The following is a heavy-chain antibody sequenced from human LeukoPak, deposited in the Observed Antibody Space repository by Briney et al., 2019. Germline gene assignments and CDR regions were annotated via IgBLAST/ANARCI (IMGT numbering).Heavy chain of an antibody. CDR3: ARSNSLWFGADDY. V-gene: IGHV4-30-4*08. CDR1: GVSISSDDFY. Sequence: PSETLSLTCSVSGVSISSDDFYWNWIRQRPGRGLEWIGYIYNTGSTYYNPSLKDRVSISIDTSKNEFSLNLILMTAADTAFYFCARSNSLWFGADDYWGQGTLVTVSS. J-gene: IGHJ4*02. CDR2: IYNTGST. D-gene: IGHD3-10*01.